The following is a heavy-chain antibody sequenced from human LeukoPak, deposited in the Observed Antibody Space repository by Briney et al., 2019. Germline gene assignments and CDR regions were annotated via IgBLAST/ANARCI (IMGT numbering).Heavy chain of an antibody. CDR2: LSWNRGSI. V-gene: IGHV3-9*01. Sequence: GRSLRLFCAASGLTYDDYDMLWAPRARGKGLEEGTGLSWNRGSIVYAEAVKGRFTISRDNAKNSLYLQMNSLRAEDTALYYCAKDIRRYSSGWQPSFDYWGQGTLVTVSS. J-gene: IGHJ4*02. D-gene: IGHD6-19*01. CDR3: AKDIRRYSSGWQPSFDY. CDR1: GLTYDDYD.